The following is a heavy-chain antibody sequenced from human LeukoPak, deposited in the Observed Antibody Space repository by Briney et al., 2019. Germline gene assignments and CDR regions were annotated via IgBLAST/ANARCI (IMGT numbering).Heavy chain of an antibody. CDR3: ARAELLWFGEHHNWFDP. V-gene: IGHV4-34*01. CDR2: INHSGST. D-gene: IGHD3-10*01. J-gene: IGHJ5*02. CDR1: GGSFSGYY. Sequence: SETLSLTCAVYGGSFSGYYWSWIRQPPGKGLEWNGEINHSGSTNYNPSLKSRVTISVDTSKNQFSLKLSSVTAADTAVYYCARAELLWFGEHHNWFDPWGQGTLVTVSS.